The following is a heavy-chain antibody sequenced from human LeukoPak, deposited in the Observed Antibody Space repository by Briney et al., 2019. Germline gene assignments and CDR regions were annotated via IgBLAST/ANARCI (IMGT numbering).Heavy chain of an antibody. CDR3: ARHFDHPTAYFDS. D-gene: IGHD1-14*01. J-gene: IGHJ4*02. CDR1: GASISSGDYY. CDR2: IYSGGMT. V-gene: IGHV4-30-2*03. Sequence: SQTLSLTCTVTGASISSGDYYLSWLRQPPGKGLEWIASIYSGGMTFYSPSLKSRLTISADTSRNHFSLRLSSVTAADTALYFCARHFDHPTAYFDSWGQGSLVTVSS.